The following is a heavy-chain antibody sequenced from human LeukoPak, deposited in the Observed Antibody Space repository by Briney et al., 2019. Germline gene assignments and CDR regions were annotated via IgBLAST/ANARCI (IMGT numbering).Heavy chain of an antibody. CDR2: INPNSGGT. Sequence: GASVKVSCKASGYTFTDYYIHWVRQAPGQGLEWMGWINPNSGGTNYAQKFQGRVTMTRDTSISTAYMELSRLRSDDTAVHYCARVSVRGGWWFDPWGQGTLVTVSS. D-gene: IGHD3-10*01. J-gene: IGHJ5*02. V-gene: IGHV1-2*02. CDR1: GYTFTDYY. CDR3: ARVSVRGGWWFDP.